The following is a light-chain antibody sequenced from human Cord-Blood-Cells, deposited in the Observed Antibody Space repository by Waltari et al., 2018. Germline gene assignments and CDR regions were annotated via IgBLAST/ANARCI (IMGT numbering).Light chain of an antibody. J-gene: IGKJ3*01. CDR1: QSVSSY. CDR3: QQRSNWPPWT. V-gene: IGKV3-11*01. CDR2: DAS. Sequence: EIVLTQSPATLSLSPGERVTLSCRASQSVSSYLAWYQQKPGQAPRLLIYDASNRATGIPARFSGSGSGTDFTLTISSLEPEDFAVYYCQQRSNWPPWTFGPGTKVDIK.